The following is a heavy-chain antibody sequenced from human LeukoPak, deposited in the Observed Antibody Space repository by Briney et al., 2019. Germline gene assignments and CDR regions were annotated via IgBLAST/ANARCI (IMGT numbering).Heavy chain of an antibody. CDR1: GFIFSTYS. Sequence: SGGSLRFSCAASGFIFSTYSLNWVRQAPGKGLEWGSSISSGRTYIFYADSVKGRFTVSRDNAKNSLYLQMNSLRGEDTAVYFCARGPSYCTGGACYSREFDYWGQGTLVTVSS. J-gene: IGHJ4*02. D-gene: IGHD2-15*01. CDR3: ARGPSYCTGGACYSREFDY. CDR2: ISSGRTYI. V-gene: IGHV3-21*01.